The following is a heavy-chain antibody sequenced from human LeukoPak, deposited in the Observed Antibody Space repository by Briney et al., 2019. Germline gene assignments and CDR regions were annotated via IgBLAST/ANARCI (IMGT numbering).Heavy chain of an antibody. CDR1: GGSISSSSYY. Sequence: SETLSLTCTVSGGSISSSSYYWGWIRQPPGKGLEWIGSIYYSGSTYYNPSLKSRVTISVDTSKNQLSLKLSSVTAADTAVYYCARLDCDSSGYPDWFDPWGQGTLVTVSS. CDR2: IYYSGST. D-gene: IGHD3-22*01. CDR3: ARLDCDSSGYPDWFDP. J-gene: IGHJ5*02. V-gene: IGHV4-39*01.